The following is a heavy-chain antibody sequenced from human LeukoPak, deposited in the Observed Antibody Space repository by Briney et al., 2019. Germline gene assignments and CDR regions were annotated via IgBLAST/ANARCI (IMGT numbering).Heavy chain of an antibody. V-gene: IGHV3-11*04. CDR1: GFTFSDYY. CDR3: ARDRVGHYDYVWGSYPQGEVWFDP. CDR2: ISSSGSTI. J-gene: IGHJ5*02. Sequence: GGSLRLSCAASGFTFSDYYMSWIRQAPGKGLEWVSYISSSGSTIYYADSVKGRFTISRDNAKNSLYLQMNSLRAEDTAVYYCARDRVGHYDYVWGSYPQGEVWFDPWGQGTLVTVSS. D-gene: IGHD3-16*02.